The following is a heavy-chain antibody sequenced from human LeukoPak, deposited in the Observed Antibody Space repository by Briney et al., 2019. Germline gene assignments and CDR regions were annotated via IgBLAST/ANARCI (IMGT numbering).Heavy chain of an antibody. D-gene: IGHD1-14*01. V-gene: IGHV5-51*01. J-gene: IGHJ3*02. Sequence: GESLQISCKGSGYSFTTYWIGWVRPMPGKGLEWLGILYPRDSDTRYSPSFQGQVTISADKSVSTAYLQWSSLKASDTAMYYCARSSGTYSDAFDIWGQGTMVTVSS. CDR2: LYPRDSDT. CDR3: ARSSGTYSDAFDI. CDR1: GYSFTTYW.